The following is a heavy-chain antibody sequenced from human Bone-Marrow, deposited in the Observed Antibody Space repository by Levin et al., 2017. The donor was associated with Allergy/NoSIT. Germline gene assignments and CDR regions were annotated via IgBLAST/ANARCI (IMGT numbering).Heavy chain of an antibody. V-gene: IGHV4-31*03. CDR3: ARFNGYAFDY. CDR2: IYYSGNT. J-gene: IGHJ4*02. Sequence: KSSETLSLTCTVSGGSISGGGYYWSWIRQHPGKGLEWIGYIYYSGNTYYNPSLKSRVIISVVTSKNQLSLKLTSVTVADTAVYYCARFNGYAFDYWGQGTLVTVSS. CDR1: GGSISGGGYY. D-gene: IGHD5-12*01.